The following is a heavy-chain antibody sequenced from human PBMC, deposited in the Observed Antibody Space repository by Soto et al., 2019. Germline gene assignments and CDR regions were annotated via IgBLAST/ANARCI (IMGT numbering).Heavy chain of an antibody. CDR3: ARVNPWCSMWSAYTQSYSYYAMDV. V-gene: IGHV3-30-3*01. CDR1: GFTFSSYA. Sequence: QVQLVESGGGVVQPGRSLRLSCAASGFTFSSYAMHWVRQAPGKGLEWVAVISYDGSNKYYADSVKGRFTISRDNSKNTMYPQMTSLRAEDTAVYFCARVNPWCSMWSAYTQSYSYYAMDVWGQGTTVTVSS. D-gene: IGHD3-3*01. CDR2: ISYDGSNK. J-gene: IGHJ6*02.